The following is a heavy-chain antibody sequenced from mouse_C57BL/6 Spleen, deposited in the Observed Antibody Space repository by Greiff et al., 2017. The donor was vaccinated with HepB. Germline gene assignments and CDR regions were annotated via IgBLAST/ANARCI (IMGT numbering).Heavy chain of an antibody. J-gene: IGHJ2*01. CDR1: GYTFTSYW. CDR2: IDPSDSYT. Sequence: QVQLQQPGAELVMPGASVKLSCKASGYTFTSYWMHWVKQRPGQGLEWIGEIDPSDSYTNYNQKFKGKSTLTVDKSSSTAYMKLSSLTSEDSAVYYCARMSNYPFDYWGQGTTLTVSS. V-gene: IGHV1-69*01. CDR3: ARMSNYPFDY. D-gene: IGHD2-5*01.